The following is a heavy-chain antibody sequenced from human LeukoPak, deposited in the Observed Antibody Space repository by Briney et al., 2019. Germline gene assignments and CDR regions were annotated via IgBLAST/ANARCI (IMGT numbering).Heavy chain of an antibody. CDR1: GFTFSSYE. CDR2: ISSSGSTI. CDR3: ARDEGDYGSGSYYAY. V-gene: IGHV3-48*03. J-gene: IGHJ4*02. D-gene: IGHD3-10*01. Sequence: GGSLRLSCAASGFTFSSYEMNWVRQAPGKGLEWVSYISSSGSTIYYADSVKGRFTISRDNAKKSLYLQMDSLRAEDTAVYYCARDEGDYGSGSYYAYWGQGTLVTVSS.